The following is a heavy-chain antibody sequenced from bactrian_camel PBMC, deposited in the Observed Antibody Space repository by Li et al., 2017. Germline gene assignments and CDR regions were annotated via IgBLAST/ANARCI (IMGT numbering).Heavy chain of an antibody. J-gene: IGHJ6*01. D-gene: IGHD1*01. CDR3: AVSDPGSYNRCDAGTDFRF. Sequence: QLVESGGGSVKAGGSLRVSCDVAGSGSGYRRYCMAWFRQAPGQEREEVARLHTSLTRPIYADSVKGRATISRDNSLKTVYLQMNDLKPEDTGTYYCAVSDPGSYNRCDAGTDFRFGGQGTQVTVS. V-gene: IGHV3S29*01. CDR2: LHTSLTRP. CDR1: GSGYRRYC.